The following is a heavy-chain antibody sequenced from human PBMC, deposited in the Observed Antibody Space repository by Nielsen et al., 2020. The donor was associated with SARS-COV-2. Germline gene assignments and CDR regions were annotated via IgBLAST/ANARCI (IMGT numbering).Heavy chain of an antibody. CDR1: GYTFTTYA. CDR2: INVGNTNR. V-gene: IGHV1-3*01. Sequence: SVQVSCTTSGYTFTTYAIHWVRQAPGQRLEWMGWINVGNTNRKYSEKFQGRATITTDISASTAYMELSGLRSEDTAIYYCARDQTTVTGAEYYPHWGQGTFVSVSS. D-gene: IGHD4-17*01. CDR3: ARDQTTVTGAEYYPH. J-gene: IGHJ1*01.